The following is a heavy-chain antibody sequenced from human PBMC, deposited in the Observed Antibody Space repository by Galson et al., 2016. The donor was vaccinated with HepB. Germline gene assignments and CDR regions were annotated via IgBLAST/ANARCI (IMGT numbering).Heavy chain of an antibody. V-gene: IGHV3-7*03. CDR2: INQDGGEK. D-gene: IGHD1-14*01. J-gene: IGHJ4*02. Sequence: AASGFTFSSHWMHWVRQAPGKGLEWVANINQDGGEKYYVDSVKGRFTISRDNAKNSLYLQMNSLRAEDTAVFYCANHRGWGQGTLVTVSS. CDR3: ANHRG. CDR1: GFTFSSHW.